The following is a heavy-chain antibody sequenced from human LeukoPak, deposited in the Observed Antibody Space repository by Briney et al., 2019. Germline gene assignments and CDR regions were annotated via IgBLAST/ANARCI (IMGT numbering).Heavy chain of an antibody. CDR2: IIPIFGTA. D-gene: IGHD3-16*01. CDR3: ARGGPLGYYFDY. J-gene: IGHJ4*02. Sequence: ASVKVSCKASGGTFSSYAISWVRPAPGQGLEWMGGIIPIFGTANYAQKFQGRVTITTDESTSTAYMELSSLGSEDTAVYYCARGGPLGYYFDYWGQGTLVTVSS. CDR1: GGTFSSYA. V-gene: IGHV1-69*05.